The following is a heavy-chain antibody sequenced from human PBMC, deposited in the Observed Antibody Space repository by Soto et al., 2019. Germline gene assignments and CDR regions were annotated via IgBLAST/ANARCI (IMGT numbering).Heavy chain of an antibody. CDR1: GFTFSSYD. V-gene: IGHV3-13*04. CDR3: ARDPNSSSWYMDYFDY. D-gene: IGHD6-13*01. CDR2: IGTAGDT. J-gene: IGHJ4*02. Sequence: PGGSLRLSCAASGFTFSSYDMHWVRQATGKGLEWVSAIGTAGDTYYPGSVKGRFTISRENAKNSLYLQMNSLRAGDTAVYYCARDPNSSSWYMDYFDYWGQGTLVTVSS.